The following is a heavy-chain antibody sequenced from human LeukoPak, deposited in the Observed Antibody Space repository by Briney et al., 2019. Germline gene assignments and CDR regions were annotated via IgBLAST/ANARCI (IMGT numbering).Heavy chain of an antibody. Sequence: GGSLRLSCAASGFTVSSNYMSWVRQAPGKGLEWVSVIYSGGSTYYADSVKGRFTISRDNSKNTLYLQMNSLRAEDTAVYYCARDRGPYYYYMDVWGKGTTVTISS. V-gene: IGHV3-53*01. J-gene: IGHJ6*03. CDR1: GFTVSSNY. D-gene: IGHD6-25*01. CDR2: IYSGGST. CDR3: ARDRGPYYYYMDV.